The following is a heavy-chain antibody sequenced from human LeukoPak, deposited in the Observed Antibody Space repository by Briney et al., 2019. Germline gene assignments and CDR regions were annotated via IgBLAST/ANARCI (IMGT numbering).Heavy chain of an antibody. CDR1: GFTFSIYS. J-gene: IGHJ3*02. D-gene: IGHD4-17*01. CDR3: ARPPDYGDYRIDAFDI. V-gene: IGHV3-48*01. Sequence: GGSLRLSCVASGFTFSIYSVNWVRQAPGKGLEWISYISSGSTSIFYADSVKGRFTISRDNAKNSLYLQMNSLRAEDTAVYYCARPPDYGDYRIDAFDIWGQGTMVTVSS. CDR2: ISSGSTSI.